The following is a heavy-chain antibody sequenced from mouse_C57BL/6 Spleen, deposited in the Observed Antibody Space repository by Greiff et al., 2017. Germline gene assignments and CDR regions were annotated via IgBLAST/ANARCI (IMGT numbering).Heavy chain of an antibody. J-gene: IGHJ4*01. V-gene: IGHV4-1*01. Sequence: EVQLMESGGGLVQPGGSLKLSCAASGIDFSRYWMSWVRRAPGKGLEWIGEINPDSSTINYAPSLKDKFIISRDNAKNTLYLQMSKVRSEDTALYYCARGYDYDTVYYAMDYWGQGTSVTVSS. CDR3: ARGYDYDTVYYAMDY. CDR1: GIDFSRYW. D-gene: IGHD2-4*01. CDR2: INPDSSTI.